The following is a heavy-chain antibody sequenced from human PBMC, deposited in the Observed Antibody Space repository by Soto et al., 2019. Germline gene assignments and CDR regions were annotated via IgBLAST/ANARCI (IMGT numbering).Heavy chain of an antibody. CDR1: GSTFPRYY. CDR2: INPASTST. J-gene: IGHJ4*02. Sequence: QVQLVQSGAEVKKPGASVKVSCRTSGSTFPRYYLHWVRQAPGQGLEWLGIINPASTSTNYAQEFQGRVTLTMDTSTTTVYMERSGLRTEDTAMFYCARDLAAGDHWGQGTLVTVSS. D-gene: IGHD6-13*01. V-gene: IGHV1-46*01. CDR3: ARDLAAGDH.